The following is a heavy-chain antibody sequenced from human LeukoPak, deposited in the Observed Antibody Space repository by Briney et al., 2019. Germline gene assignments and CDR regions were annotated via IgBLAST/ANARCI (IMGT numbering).Heavy chain of an antibody. CDR1: GYTFTGYY. Sequence: ASVKVSCKASGYTFTGYYMHWVRQAPGQGREGMGWINPNIGGTIYAQKFQRTVTMPSDTSITTAYTELSRLRSDDTAVYYCAREGYSSSPPYYYYYMDVWGKGTTVTVSS. V-gene: IGHV1-2*02. J-gene: IGHJ6*03. CDR2: INPNIGGT. CDR3: AREGYSSSPPYYYYYMDV. D-gene: IGHD6-6*01.